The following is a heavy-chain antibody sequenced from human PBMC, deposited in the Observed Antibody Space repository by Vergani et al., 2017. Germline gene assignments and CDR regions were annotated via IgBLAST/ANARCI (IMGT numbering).Heavy chain of an antibody. CDR1: GFSFGDYA. J-gene: IGHJ6*03. CDR3: TRDENWNNLDYYYYMDV. V-gene: IGHV3-49*03. CDR2: IRSKHYGGTT. Sequence: EVQLVESGGGLEQPGRSLRLSCTASGFSFGDYAMSWFRQAPGKGLEWLGFIRSKHYGGTTEYAASVKGRFSISRDDSRSITYLQMNSLKTEDTAVYYFTRDENWNNLDYYYYMDVWGEGASLAVSS. D-gene: IGHD1/OR15-1a*01.